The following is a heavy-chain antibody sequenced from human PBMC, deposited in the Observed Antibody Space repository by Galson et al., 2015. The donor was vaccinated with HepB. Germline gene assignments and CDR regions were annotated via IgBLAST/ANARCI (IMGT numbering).Heavy chain of an antibody. CDR3: ARRGLRYCSGGSCYSHWFDP. D-gene: IGHD2-15*01. CDR1: GYSFNTHW. CDR2: IYPGDSDA. V-gene: IGHV5-51*01. J-gene: IGHJ5*02. Sequence: SGAEVKKPGESLKISCKASGYSFNTHWIAWVRQMPGKGLEWMGIIYPGDSDAKYSPSFQGQVTISADKSISTAYLQWRSLKASDTAMYYCARRGLRYCSGGSCYSHWFDPWGQGTPVTVSS.